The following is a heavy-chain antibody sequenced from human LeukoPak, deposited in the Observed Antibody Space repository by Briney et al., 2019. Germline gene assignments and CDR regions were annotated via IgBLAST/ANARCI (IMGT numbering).Heavy chain of an antibody. J-gene: IGHJ6*04. CDR2: IYYSGST. CDR3: AELGITMIGGV. V-gene: IGHV4-61*10. D-gene: IGHD3-10*02. Sequence: SETLSLTCTVSGGSISSGTYYWTWIRQPAGKGLEWIGYIYYSGSTNYNPSLKSRVTISVDTSQNQFSLKLSSVTAADTAVYYCAELGITMIGGVWGKGTTVTISS. CDR1: GGSISSGTYY.